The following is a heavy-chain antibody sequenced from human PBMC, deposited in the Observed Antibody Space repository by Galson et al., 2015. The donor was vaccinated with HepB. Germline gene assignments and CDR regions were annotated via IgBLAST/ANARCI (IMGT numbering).Heavy chain of an antibody. CDR2: IIPIFGTA. D-gene: IGHD4-17*01. CDR1: GGTFSSYA. J-gene: IGHJ6*02. V-gene: IGHV1-69*13. CDR3: AMDYGATSYYYYGMDV. Sequence: SVKVSCKASGGTFSSYAISWVRQAPGQGLEWMGGIIPIFGTANYAQKFQGRVTITADESTSTAYMELSSLRSEDTAVYYCAMDYGATSYYYYGMDVWGQGTTVTVSS.